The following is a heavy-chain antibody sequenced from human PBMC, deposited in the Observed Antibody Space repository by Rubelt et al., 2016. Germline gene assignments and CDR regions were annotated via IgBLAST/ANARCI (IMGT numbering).Heavy chain of an antibody. CDR1: GGSISSSNW. CDR3: ARAHSRWFDP. J-gene: IGHJ5*02. CDR2: IYYSGST. V-gene: IGHV4-4*02. Sequence: QVQLQESGPGLVKPSGTLSLTCAVSGGSISSSNWWSWVRQPPGKGLEWIVYIYYSGSTNYNPSLKSRVTISVDTSKNQFSLKLSSVTAADTAVYYCARAHSRWFDPWGQGTLVTVSS.